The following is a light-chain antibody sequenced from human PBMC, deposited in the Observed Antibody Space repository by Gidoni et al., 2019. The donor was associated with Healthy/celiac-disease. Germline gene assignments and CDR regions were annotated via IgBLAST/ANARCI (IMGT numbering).Light chain of an antibody. CDR1: QSISSW. CDR2: DAS. J-gene: IGKJ1*01. V-gene: IGKV1-5*01. Sequence: DIQMTQSPSTLSASVGDRVTITCRASQSISSWLAWYQQKPGKAPKLLIYDASSLESGVPSRFSGSGSGTECTLTISSLQPDDFATYYCQQYNSYSRTCGQGTKVEIK. CDR3: QQYNSYSRT.